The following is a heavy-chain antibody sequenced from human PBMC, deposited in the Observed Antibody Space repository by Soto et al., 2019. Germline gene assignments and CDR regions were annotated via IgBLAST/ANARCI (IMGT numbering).Heavy chain of an antibody. V-gene: IGHV3-66*01. CDR1: GFTVSSNY. CDR3: ARDPGRSYGPD. Sequence: EVQLVESGGGLVQPGGSLRLSCAASGFTVSSNYMSWVRQAPGKGLEWVSVIYSGGSTYYADSVKGRFTISRDNSKNTLYLQMNSRGAEDTAVYYCARDPGRSYGPDWGQGTLVTVSS. CDR2: IYSGGST. D-gene: IGHD1-26*01. J-gene: IGHJ4*02.